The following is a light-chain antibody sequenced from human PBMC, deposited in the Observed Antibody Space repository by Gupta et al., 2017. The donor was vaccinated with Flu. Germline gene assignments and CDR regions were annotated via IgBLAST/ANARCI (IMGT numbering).Light chain of an antibody. CDR3: TSYTSTYTFV. CDR1: DGGYYNR. CDR2: EVS. Sequence: DGGYYNRVSWYQQLPGTVHKLIIYEVSNRPSGVPDRFSGSKSGNTASLTISGLQGDDEADYYCTSYTSTYTFVFGTGTKVTVL. V-gene: IGLV2-18*02. J-gene: IGLJ1*01.